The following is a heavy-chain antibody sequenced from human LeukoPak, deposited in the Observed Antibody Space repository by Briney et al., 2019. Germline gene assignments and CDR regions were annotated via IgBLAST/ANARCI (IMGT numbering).Heavy chain of an antibody. CDR1: GFTFSNYG. CDR3: TTGIGDVYKTKGFDY. V-gene: IGHV3-15*01. J-gene: IGHJ4*02. CDR2: IKTNTNGATT. D-gene: IGHD1-14*01. Sequence: PGGSLRLSCAASGFTFSNYGMNWVRQAPGKGLEWVGRIKTNTNGATTDYAAPVKGRFTISRDDSENTLYLQMNSLKIEDTAVYYCTTGIGDVYKTKGFDYWGQGSLVTVSS.